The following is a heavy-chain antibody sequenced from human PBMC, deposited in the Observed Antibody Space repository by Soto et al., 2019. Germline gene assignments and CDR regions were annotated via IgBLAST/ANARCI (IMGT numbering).Heavy chain of an antibody. CDR1: GFSLTSGVVG. Sequence: QITLKESGPTLVKPTQTLTLTCTFSGFSLTSGVVGVGWIRQPPGEALEWLALIYWNDEQYYNPSLRNRLTLTTDTPKNPVVLTMTNMDPVDTATYYCAHRLPGPSGYDVWGQGTTVTVSS. V-gene: IGHV2-5*01. CDR2: IYWNDEQ. CDR3: AHRLPGPSGYDV. D-gene: IGHD6-13*01. J-gene: IGHJ6*02.